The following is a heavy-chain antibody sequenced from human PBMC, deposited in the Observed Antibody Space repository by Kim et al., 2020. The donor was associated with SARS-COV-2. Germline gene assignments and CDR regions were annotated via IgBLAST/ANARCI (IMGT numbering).Heavy chain of an antibody. D-gene: IGHD1-1*01. CDR1: GFTFSSYA. V-gene: IGHV3-23*01. CDR3: AKDTATGKLTRYFAY. CDR2: ISGSGGST. J-gene: IGHJ4*02. Sequence: GGSLRLSCSASGFTFSSYAMSWVRQAPGKGLEWVSAISGSGGSTYYADSVKGRFTISRDNSKNTLYLQMNSLRAEDTAVYYCAKDTATGKLTRYFAYGGQGTLVTVSS.